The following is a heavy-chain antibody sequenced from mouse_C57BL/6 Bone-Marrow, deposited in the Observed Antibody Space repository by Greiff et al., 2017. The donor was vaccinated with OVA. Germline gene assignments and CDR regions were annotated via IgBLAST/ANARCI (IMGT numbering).Heavy chain of an antibody. V-gene: IGHV5-6*01. CDR2: ISSGGSYT. CDR3: ACFSSLAY. J-gene: IGHJ3*01. CDR1: GFTFSSYG. Sequence: EVQLVESGGDLVKPGGSLKLSCAASGFTFSSYGMSWVRQTPDKRLEWVATISSGGSYTYYPDSLKGRFTFSRDNANSPLSLQMRRLKSEDTAMYDCACFSSLAYWGQGTLVTVSA.